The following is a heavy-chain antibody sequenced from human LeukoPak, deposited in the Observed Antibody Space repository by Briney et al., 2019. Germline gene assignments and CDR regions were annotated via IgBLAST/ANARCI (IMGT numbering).Heavy chain of an antibody. J-gene: IGHJ5*02. CDR2: IDSGGST. D-gene: IGHD3-3*01. CDR1: GFTVRINY. Sequence: GGSLRLSCAASGFTVRINYMSWVRQAPGKGLEWVSVIDSGGSTYNADSVKGGFTISRDNSKNTLYLQMNSLRAEDTAVYYCARDNYDFWSGYNWFDPWGQGTLVTVSS. CDR3: ARDNYDFWSGYNWFDP. V-gene: IGHV3-66*01.